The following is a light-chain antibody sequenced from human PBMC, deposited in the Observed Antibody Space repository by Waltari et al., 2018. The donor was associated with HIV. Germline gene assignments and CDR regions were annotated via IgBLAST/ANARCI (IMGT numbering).Light chain of an antibody. V-gene: IGKV1-9*01. Sequence: DIQLTQSPSFLSASVGDRVTITCRADHRISTYLAWYQQKPGKASKLLISAASALQSGVPSRFSGSRSGREFTLTISSLQPEDFASYYCQHLNTYPYTFGQGTKLEIK. CDR2: AAS. CDR1: HRISTY. CDR3: QHLNTYPYT. J-gene: IGKJ2*01.